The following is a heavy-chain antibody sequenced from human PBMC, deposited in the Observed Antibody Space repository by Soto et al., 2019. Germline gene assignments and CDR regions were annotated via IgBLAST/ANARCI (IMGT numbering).Heavy chain of an antibody. V-gene: IGHV1-8*02. J-gene: IGHJ5*02. Sequence: GGSVEVYCKASGYPFINYDISLVRQATGHGLEWVVWMNPGRGKTGYANKFQVRVTMTREASTSTAHLELSSLTSKDTAVYYCARMASSGTLNWFDPWGQGTMVTSSS. CDR2: MNPGRGKT. CDR1: GYPFINYD. CDR3: ARMASSGTLNWFDP.